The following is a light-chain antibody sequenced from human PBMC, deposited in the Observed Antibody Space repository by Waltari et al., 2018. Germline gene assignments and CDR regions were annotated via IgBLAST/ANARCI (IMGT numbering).Light chain of an antibody. J-gene: IGLJ1*01. Sequence: QSALTQPPSASGSPGQSVTISCTGTSSDVGAYNYVYWYQQYPDKAPKVVIYEATKRPSGVPDRFAGSKSGNTASLTVSGRQAEDEADYYCSSYAGNNIVVFGTGTQVTVL. CDR1: SSDVGAYNY. CDR3: SSYAGNNIVV. V-gene: IGLV2-8*01. CDR2: EAT.